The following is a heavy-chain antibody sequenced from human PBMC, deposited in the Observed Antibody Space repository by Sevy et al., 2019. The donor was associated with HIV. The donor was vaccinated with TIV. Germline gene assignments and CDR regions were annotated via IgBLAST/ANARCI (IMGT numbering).Heavy chain of an antibody. CDR2: ISYDGSNK. Sequence: GGSLRLSCAASGFTFSKYAMYWVRQAPGKGLEWMAVISYDGSNKQYADSVEGRFTISRDNSKNTLYLQMNSLRAEDTSVYYCATDSFGVIITDYIDYWGQGTLVTVSS. CDR1: GFTFSKYA. D-gene: IGHD3-3*01. CDR3: ATDSFGVIITDYIDY. V-gene: IGHV3-30*04. J-gene: IGHJ4*02.